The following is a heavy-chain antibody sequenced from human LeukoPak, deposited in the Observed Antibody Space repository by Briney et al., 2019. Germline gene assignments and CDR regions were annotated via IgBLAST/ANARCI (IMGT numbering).Heavy chain of an antibody. Sequence: GASVKVSCKASGGTFSSYAISWVRQAPGQGLEWMGGIIPIFGTANYAQKFQGRVTITTDESTSTAYMELCSLRSEDTAVYYCARGALAAAGRNWFDPWGQGTTVTVSS. J-gene: IGHJ5*01. D-gene: IGHD6-13*01. CDR2: IIPIFGTA. CDR3: ARGALAAAGRNWFDP. CDR1: GGTFSSYA. V-gene: IGHV1-69*05.